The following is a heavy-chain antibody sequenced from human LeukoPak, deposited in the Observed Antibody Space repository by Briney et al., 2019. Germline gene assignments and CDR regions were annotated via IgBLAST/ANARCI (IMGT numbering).Heavy chain of an antibody. CDR1: GFTVSSNY. CDR2: IYSGGST. Sequence: PGGSLRLSCAASGFTVSSNYMSWVRQAPGKGLEWVSVIYSGGSTYYADSVRGRFTISRDNSKSIASLQMNSLRAEDTALYYCGRDRDRGAFDVWGQGSLVTVSS. V-gene: IGHV3-53*01. J-gene: IGHJ5*02. CDR3: GRDRDRGAFDV.